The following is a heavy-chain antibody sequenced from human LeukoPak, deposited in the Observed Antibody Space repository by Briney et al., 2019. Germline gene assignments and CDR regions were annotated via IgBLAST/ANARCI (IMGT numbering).Heavy chain of an antibody. J-gene: IGHJ4*02. CDR3: ASSGRGYSGYDSGFDY. D-gene: IGHD5-12*01. CDR1: GGTFSSYA. Sequence: SVKVSCKDSGGTFSSYAISWVRQAPGQGLEWMGGIIPIFGTANYAQKFQGRVTITTDESTSTAYMELSSLRSEDTAVYYCASSGRGYSGYDSGFDYWGQGTLVTVST. V-gene: IGHV1-69*05. CDR2: IIPIFGTA.